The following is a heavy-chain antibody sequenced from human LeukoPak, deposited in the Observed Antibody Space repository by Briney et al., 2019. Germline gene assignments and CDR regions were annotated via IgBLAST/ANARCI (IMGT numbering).Heavy chain of an antibody. CDR2: IFYSGNT. Sequence: PSETLSLTCTVSGGSISIDYYWGWIRPTPGKGPGLEWIGYIFYSGNTNYNASLRSRATISVDTSKNEFSLQLISVTAADTAIYFCARGRSNAFDVWGPGTVVTVSS. D-gene: IGHD5/OR15-5a*01. V-gene: IGHV4-30-4*01. CDR1: GGSISIDYY. CDR3: ARGRSNAFDV. J-gene: IGHJ3*01.